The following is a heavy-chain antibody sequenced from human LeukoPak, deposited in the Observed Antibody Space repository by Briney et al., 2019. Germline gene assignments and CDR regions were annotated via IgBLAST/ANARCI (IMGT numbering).Heavy chain of an antibody. CDR2: IIPIFGTA. Sequence: ASVKVSCKASGGTFSSYAISWVRQAPGQGLEWMGGIIPIFGTANYAQKFQGRVTITAVESTSTAYMELSSLRSEDTAVYYCARDRYRGKETEDYYDSSGYNWFDPWGQGTLVTVSS. D-gene: IGHD3-22*01. CDR1: GGTFSSYA. V-gene: IGHV1-69*13. CDR3: ARDRYRGKETEDYYDSSGYNWFDP. J-gene: IGHJ5*02.